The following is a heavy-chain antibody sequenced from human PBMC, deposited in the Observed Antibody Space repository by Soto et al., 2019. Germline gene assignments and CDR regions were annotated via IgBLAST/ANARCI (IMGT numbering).Heavy chain of an antibody. CDR3: ARDSNTYRDYNHGIDV. CDR2: ISYDGSNK. CDR1: GFTFSSYA. Sequence: QVQLVESGGGVVQPGRSLRLSCAASGFTFSSYAMYWVRQAPGKGLEWAAHISYDGSNKHNADSVKGRFTISRDNSQNTMYPQRNSLRVEDTAVYYCARDSNTYRDYNHGIDVGGQGTTGTLSS. V-gene: IGHV3-30-3*01. D-gene: IGHD3-10*02. J-gene: IGHJ6*02.